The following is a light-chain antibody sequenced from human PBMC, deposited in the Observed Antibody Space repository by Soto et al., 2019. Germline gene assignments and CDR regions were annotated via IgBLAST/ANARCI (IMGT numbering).Light chain of an antibody. J-gene: IGKJ3*01. CDR3: QHYGTSAL. Sequence: DIVLTQSPGTLSLSPGERATLSCRASQSVSDSYLAWYQHKPGQAPRLLIYASTRATGIPDRFSGSGSGTDFTLTISRLEPEDFAVYYCQHYGTSALFGPGTKVDIK. V-gene: IGKV3-20*01. CDR2: AS. CDR1: QSVSDSY.